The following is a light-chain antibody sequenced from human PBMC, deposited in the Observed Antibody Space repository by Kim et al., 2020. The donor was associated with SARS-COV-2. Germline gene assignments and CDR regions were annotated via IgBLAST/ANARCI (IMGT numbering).Light chain of an antibody. CDR1: QSSFYTSHNKSY. V-gene: IGKV4-1*01. CDR2: WAS. Sequence: ASINCKSSQSSFYTSHNKSYLAWFQQKPGQPPKLLIYWASARESGVPDRFSGSGSGTDFSLTISSLQAEDVAVYSCQQYYSSPWTFGQGTKVDIK. CDR3: QQYYSSPWT. J-gene: IGKJ1*01.